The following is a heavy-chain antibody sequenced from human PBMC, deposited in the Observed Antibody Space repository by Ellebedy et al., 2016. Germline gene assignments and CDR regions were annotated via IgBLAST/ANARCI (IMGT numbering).Heavy chain of an antibody. CDR2: IKQDGSEK. CDR1: GFTFSSYW. Sequence: GGSLRLXCAASGFTFSSYWMSWVRQAPGKGLEWVANIKQDGSEKYYVDSVKGRFTISRDNAKNSLYLQMNSLRAEDTAVYYCATLDGAVKGAFDIWGQGTMVTVSS. D-gene: IGHD1-1*01. CDR3: ATLDGAVKGAFDI. V-gene: IGHV3-7*01. J-gene: IGHJ3*02.